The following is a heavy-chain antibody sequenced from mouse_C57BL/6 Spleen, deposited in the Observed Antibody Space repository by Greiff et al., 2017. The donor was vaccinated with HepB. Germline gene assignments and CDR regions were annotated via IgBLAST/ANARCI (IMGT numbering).Heavy chain of an antibody. CDR3: TRDRGGSGTRYAMDY. CDR1: GFTFSSYA. D-gene: IGHD3-2*02. Sequence: EVKLVESGEGLVKPGGSLKLSCAASGFTFSSYAMSWVRQTPEKRLEWVAYISSGGDYIYYADTVKGRFTISRDNARNTLYLQMSSLKSEDTAMYYCTRDRGGSGTRYAMDYWGQGTSVTVSS. J-gene: IGHJ4*01. V-gene: IGHV5-9-1*02. CDR2: ISSGGDYI.